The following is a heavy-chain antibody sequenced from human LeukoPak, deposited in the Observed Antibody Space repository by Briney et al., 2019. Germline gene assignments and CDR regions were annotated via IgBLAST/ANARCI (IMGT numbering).Heavy chain of an antibody. D-gene: IGHD2-2*01. J-gene: IGHJ6*04. CDR3: ARDWGGYCSSTSCPKMDV. CDR2: IKQDGSEK. Sequence: PGGSLRLSCAASGFTFSSYWMSWVRQAPGKRLEWVANIKQDGSEKYYVDSVKGRFTISRDNAKNSLYLQMNSLRAEDTAVYYCARDWGGYCSSTSCPKMDVWGKGTTVTVSS. V-gene: IGHV3-7*01. CDR1: GFTFSSYW.